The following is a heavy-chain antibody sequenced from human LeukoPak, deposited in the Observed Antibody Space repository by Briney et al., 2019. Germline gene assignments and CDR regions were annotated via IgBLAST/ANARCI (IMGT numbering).Heavy chain of an antibody. Sequence: PSETLSLTCNVSGDSITSHYWNWIRQPPGKGLEWIGYIYYTGIIKYNPSLTSRVSMSVDTFKNQFFLKMKSVTAADTAVYHCARSVDYFDNTGPHMMFDYWGQGSLVTVSS. CDR3: ARSVDYFDNTGPHMMFDY. V-gene: IGHV4-59*11. J-gene: IGHJ4*02. CDR2: IYYTGII. CDR1: GDSITSHY. D-gene: IGHD3-22*01.